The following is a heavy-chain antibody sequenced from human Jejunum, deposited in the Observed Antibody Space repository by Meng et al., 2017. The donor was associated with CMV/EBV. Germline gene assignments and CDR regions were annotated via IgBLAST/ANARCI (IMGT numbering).Heavy chain of an antibody. CDR2: IHYGGST. J-gene: IGHJ6*02. CDR3: ARIGLVRGPKPYGMDV. Sequence: GSIRGYYWSWIRQPPGKGLEWIGYIHYGGSTNYGPSLESRVTISVDTTKNQFSLKVSSVTAADTAVYYCARIGLVRGPKPYGMDVWGQGTTVTVSS. D-gene: IGHD3-10*01. V-gene: IGHV4-59*01. CDR1: GSIRGYY.